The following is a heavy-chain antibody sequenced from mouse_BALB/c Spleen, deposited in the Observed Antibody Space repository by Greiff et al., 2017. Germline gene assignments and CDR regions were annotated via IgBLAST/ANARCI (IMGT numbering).Heavy chain of an antibody. CDR1: GFSLTSYG. Sequence: VHLVESGPGLVAPSQSLSITCTVSGFSLTSYGVHWVRQPPGKGLEWLGVIWAGGSTNYNSALMSRLSISKDNSKSQVFLKMNSLQTDDTAMYYCARDMITTEGVYYYAMDYWGQGTSVTVSS. CDR3: ARDMITTEGVYYYAMDY. D-gene: IGHD2-4*01. V-gene: IGHV2-9*02. CDR2: IWAGGST. J-gene: IGHJ4*01.